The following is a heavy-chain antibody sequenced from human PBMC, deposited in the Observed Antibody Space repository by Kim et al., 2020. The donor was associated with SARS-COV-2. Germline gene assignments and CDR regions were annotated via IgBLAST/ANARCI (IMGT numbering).Heavy chain of an antibody. CDR3: ARERGLGYCSSTSCYDSYNWFDP. Sequence: SVKVSCKASGGTFSSYAISWVRQAPGQGLEWMGGIIPIFGTANYAQKLQGRVTITADESTSTAYMELSSLRSEDTAVYYCARERGLGYCSSTSCYDSYNWFDPWGQGTLVTVSS. J-gene: IGHJ5*02. V-gene: IGHV1-69*13. CDR1: GGTFSSYA. CDR2: IIPIFGTA. D-gene: IGHD2-2*01.